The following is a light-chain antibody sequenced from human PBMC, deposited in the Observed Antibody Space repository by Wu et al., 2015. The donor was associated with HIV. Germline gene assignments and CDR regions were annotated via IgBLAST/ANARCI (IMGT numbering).Light chain of an antibody. CDR2: EAS. Sequence: EIVLTQSPVTVSLSPGERATLSCRASQSVTSHLAWHQQKPGQAPTLLIYEASNRATGIPARFSGGGSGTDFTLTISSPEPDDSAVYYCQQRGDWPLTFGQGTRLEIK. CDR1: QSVTSH. J-gene: IGKJ5*01. V-gene: IGKV3-11*01. CDR3: QQRGDWPLT.